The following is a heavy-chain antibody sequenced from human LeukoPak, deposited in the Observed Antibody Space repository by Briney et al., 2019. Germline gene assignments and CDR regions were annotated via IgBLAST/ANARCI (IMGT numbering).Heavy chain of an antibody. CDR1: GGSFSAYY. CDR3: ARGFGFLEWLLKGYYYYGLDV. J-gene: IGHJ6*02. V-gene: IGHV4-34*01. D-gene: IGHD3-3*01. Sequence: SETLSLTCAVYGGSFSAYYWSWIRQPPGKGLEWIGEINHSGSTNYNPSLESRVTISVDTSKNQISLKLSSVTAADTAVYYCARGFGFLEWLLKGYYYYGLDVWGPGATVTVSS. CDR2: INHSGST.